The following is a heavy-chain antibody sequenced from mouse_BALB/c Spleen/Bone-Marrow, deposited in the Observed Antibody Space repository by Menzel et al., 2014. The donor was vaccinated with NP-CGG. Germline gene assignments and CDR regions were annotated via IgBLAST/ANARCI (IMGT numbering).Heavy chain of an antibody. Sequence: VKLQESGPGLVAPSQSLSITCTVSGFSLTSYGVHWVRQPPGKGLEWLGVIWAGGSANYNSALMSRLSISKDNSKSQVFLKMNSLQTDDTAMYYCARDYYGSSYFDYWGQGTTLTVSS. V-gene: IGHV2-9*02. CDR2: IWAGGSA. CDR1: GFSLTSYG. J-gene: IGHJ2*01. CDR3: ARDYYGSSYFDY. D-gene: IGHD1-1*01.